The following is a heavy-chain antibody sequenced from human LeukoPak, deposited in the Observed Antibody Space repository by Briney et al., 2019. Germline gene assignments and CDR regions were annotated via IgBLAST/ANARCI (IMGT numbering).Heavy chain of an antibody. CDR1: GYNFRHYG. D-gene: IGHD2-15*01. J-gene: IGHJ4*02. Sequence: ASVKVSCKNSGYNFRHYGISWVRQAPGQGLEWMAWISGGYNGDSNYALKLRGRLTMTADTSTSTAYMELRSLRSDDTAVYYCARDEKKYCSGGSCPAYFDYWGQGTLVTVSS. CDR2: ISGGYNGDS. CDR3: ARDEKKYCSGGSCPAYFDY. V-gene: IGHV1-18*01.